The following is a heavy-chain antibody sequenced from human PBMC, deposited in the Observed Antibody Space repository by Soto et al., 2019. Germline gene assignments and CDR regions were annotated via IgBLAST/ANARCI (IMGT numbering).Heavy chain of an antibody. D-gene: IGHD3-10*01. Sequence: QVQLVESGGGVVQPGRSLRLSCAASGFTFSSYGMHWVRQAPGKGLEWVAVISYDGSNKYYADSVKGRFTISRDNSKNTLYLQMNSLRAEDTAVYDCAKDNRSGSSNNPPAYGMDVWGQGTTVTVSS. J-gene: IGHJ6*02. V-gene: IGHV3-30*18. CDR3: AKDNRSGSSNNPPAYGMDV. CDR2: ISYDGSNK. CDR1: GFTFSSYG.